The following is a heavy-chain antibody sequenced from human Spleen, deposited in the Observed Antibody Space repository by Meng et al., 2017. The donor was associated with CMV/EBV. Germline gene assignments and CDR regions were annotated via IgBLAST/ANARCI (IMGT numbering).Heavy chain of an antibody. Sequence: GESLKISCVASGFTFSGYSMNWVRQAPGKGLEWVSSISSSSSYIYYADSVKGRFTISRDNAKNSLYLQMNSLRAEDTAVYYCASTGGYSYGQPHFDYWGQGTLVTVSS. CDR3: ASTGGYSYGQPHFDY. CDR1: GFTFSGYS. D-gene: IGHD5-18*01. CDR2: ISSSSSYI. V-gene: IGHV3-21*01. J-gene: IGHJ4*02.